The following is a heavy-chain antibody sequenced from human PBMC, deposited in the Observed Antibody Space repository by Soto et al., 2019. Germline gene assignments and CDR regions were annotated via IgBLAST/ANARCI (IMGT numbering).Heavy chain of an antibody. CDR1: GYSFTSYW. CDR3: ARALEGDCYRYGMDV. Sequence: PGESLIIYCKGSGYSFTSYWISWVRQMPGEGLEWMGGFIPSNPYTNYSPSFQGHVTISADKSMSTAYLQLSSLKASDTAMYYCARALEGDCYRYGMDVWGQGTTVTVSS. CDR2: FIPSNPYT. V-gene: IGHV5-10-1*01. D-gene: IGHD2-21*02. J-gene: IGHJ6*02.